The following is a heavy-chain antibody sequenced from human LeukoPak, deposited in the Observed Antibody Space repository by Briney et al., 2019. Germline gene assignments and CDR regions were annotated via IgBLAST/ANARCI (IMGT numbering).Heavy chain of an antibody. V-gene: IGHV4-39*01. D-gene: IGHD2-21*01. Sequence: SETLSLTCTVSGGSISSSSYYWGWIRQPPGKGLEWIGSIYYSGSTYYNPSLKSRVTISVDSSKNQFSLKLTSVTAADSGVYYCARVPDFIARPCDSWGPGTVVTVSS. CDR3: ARVPDFIARPCDS. CDR1: GGSISSSSYY. J-gene: IGHJ5*02. CDR2: IYYSGST.